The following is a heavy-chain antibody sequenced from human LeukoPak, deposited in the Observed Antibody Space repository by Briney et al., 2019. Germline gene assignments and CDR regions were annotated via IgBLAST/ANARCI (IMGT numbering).Heavy chain of an antibody. D-gene: IGHD3-10*01. CDR2: IRYDGSNK. Sequence: GGSLRLSCAASGFTFSSYGMHWVRQAPGKGLEWVAFIRYDGSNKYYADSVKGRFTISRDNSKNTLYLQMNSLRAEDTAVYYCAKDLRFGELSPYGLDYWGQGTLVTVSS. CDR1: GFTFSSYG. J-gene: IGHJ4*02. CDR3: AKDLRFGELSPYGLDY. V-gene: IGHV3-30*02.